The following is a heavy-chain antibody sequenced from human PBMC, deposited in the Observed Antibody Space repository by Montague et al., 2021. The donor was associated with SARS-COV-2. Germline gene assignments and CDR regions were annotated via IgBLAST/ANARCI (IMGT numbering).Heavy chain of an antibody. D-gene: IGHD4-17*01. V-gene: IGHV4-59*05. CDR2: IYYSGGT. CDR3: ARHLNYRDYGGDDY. J-gene: IGHJ4*02. Sequence: SETLSLTCTVSGGSITSYYWTWIRQPPGKGLEWVGRIYYSGGTYSNSSLKSRVTISVDTSKNQFSLKLSSVTAADTAVYYCARHLNYRDYGGDDYWGQGTLVTVSS. CDR1: GGSITSYY.